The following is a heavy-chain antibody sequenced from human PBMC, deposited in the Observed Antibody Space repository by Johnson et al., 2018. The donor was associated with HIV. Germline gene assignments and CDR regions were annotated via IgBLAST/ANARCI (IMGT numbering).Heavy chain of an antibody. CDR2: ISYDGSNK. Sequence: QVQLVESGGGLVQPGGSLRLSCAASGFIFSSYAMHWVRQAPGKGLEWVAVISYDGSNKYYADSVKGRFTISRDNSKNTLYLQMNSLRAGDTAVYYCARSRERGDAFDIWGQGTMVTVSS. CDR3: ARSRERGDAFDI. D-gene: IGHD1-26*01. V-gene: IGHV3-30-3*01. J-gene: IGHJ3*02. CDR1: GFIFSSYA.